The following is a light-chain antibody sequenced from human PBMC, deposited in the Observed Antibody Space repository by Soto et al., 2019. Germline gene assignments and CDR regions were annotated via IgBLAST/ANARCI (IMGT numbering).Light chain of an antibody. J-gene: IGKJ2*01. CDR2: GTS. Sequence: EVVMTQSPATLSVSPGGTATLTCRASESVTGNLAWYQQKPGQAPRLLIHGTSTRATGIPARFSGSRSGTEFTLTISSLQSEDSAVYYCQQHNKWPHTFGQGTKLE. V-gene: IGKV3-15*01. CDR1: ESVTGN. CDR3: QQHNKWPHT.